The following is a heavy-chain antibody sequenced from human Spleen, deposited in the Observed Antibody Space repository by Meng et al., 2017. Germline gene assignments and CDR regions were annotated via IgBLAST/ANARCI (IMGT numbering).Heavy chain of an antibody. J-gene: IGHJ4*02. V-gene: IGHV4-31*01. CDR1: GGSISSGGYY. CDR3: ARGPTTMAHDFDY. CDR2: IYYSGST. D-gene: IGHD4-11*01. Sequence: QVQLQESGPRLVKPSQTLSLTCTVSGGSISSGGYYWSWIRQHPGKGLEWIGYIYYSGSTYYNPSLKSLVTISVDTSKNQFSLKLSSVTAADSAVYYCARGPTTMAHDFDYWGQGTLVTVSS.